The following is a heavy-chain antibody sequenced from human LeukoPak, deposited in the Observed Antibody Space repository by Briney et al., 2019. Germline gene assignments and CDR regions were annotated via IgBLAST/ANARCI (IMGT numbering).Heavy chain of an antibody. Sequence: ASVKVSCKASGGTFSSYAISWVRQAPGQGLEWMGGIIPIFGTANYAQKFQGRVTITADESTSTAYMELSSLRSEDTAVYYCAKDQDYYDSSGYGRVVWAFDIWGQGTMVTVSS. CDR3: AKDQDYYDSSGYGRVVWAFDI. CDR1: GGTFSSYA. D-gene: IGHD3-22*01. J-gene: IGHJ3*02. CDR2: IIPIFGTA. V-gene: IGHV1-69*13.